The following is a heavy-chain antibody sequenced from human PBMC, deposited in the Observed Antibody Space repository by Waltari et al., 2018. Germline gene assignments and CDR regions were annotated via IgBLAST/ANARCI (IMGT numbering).Heavy chain of an antibody. CDR3: ARDRRVGFRDYGDYDVDY. D-gene: IGHD4-17*01. CDR2: IYYSGST. J-gene: IGHJ4*02. Sequence: QVQLQESGPGLVKPSQTLSLTCTVSGGSISSGDYYWRWIRQPPGKGLEWIGYIYYSGSTYYNPSLNSRVTISVDTSKNQFSLKLSSVTAADTAVYYCARDRRVGFRDYGDYDVDYWGQGTLVTVSS. V-gene: IGHV4-30-4*01. CDR1: GGSISSGDYY.